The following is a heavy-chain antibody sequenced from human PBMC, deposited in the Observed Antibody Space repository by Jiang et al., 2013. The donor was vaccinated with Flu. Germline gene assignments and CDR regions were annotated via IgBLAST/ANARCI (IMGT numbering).Heavy chain of an antibody. V-gene: IGHV3-30*18. CDR2: ISYDGSNK. J-gene: IGHJ3*02. Sequence: VISYDGSNKYYADSVKGRFTISRDNSKNTLYLQMNSLRAEDTAVYYCAKSHSSGWYGAFDIWGQGTMVTVSS. D-gene: IGHD6-19*01. CDR3: AKSHSSGWYGAFDI.